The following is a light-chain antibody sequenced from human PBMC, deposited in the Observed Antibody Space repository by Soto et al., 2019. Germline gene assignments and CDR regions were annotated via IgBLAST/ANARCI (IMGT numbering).Light chain of an antibody. J-gene: IGKJ2*01. CDR3: QQYTSYLPHT. CDR1: QGIVSH. Sequence: DIQMTQSPSSLSASVGDRVTITCRASQGIVSHLNWYQQKPGKAPKVLIYAASSLQSGVSSRFSGSGSGTEFALTISSLQPDDFATYYCQQYTSYLPHTFGQGTKVDI. V-gene: IGKV1-39*01. CDR2: AAS.